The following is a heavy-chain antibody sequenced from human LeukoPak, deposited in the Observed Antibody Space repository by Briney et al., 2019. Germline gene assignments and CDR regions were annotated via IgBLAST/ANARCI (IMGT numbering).Heavy chain of an antibody. J-gene: IGHJ6*03. V-gene: IGHV3-43*01. CDR3: AKDRGYKNYYYYYYIDV. CDR1: GFTFDDYT. Sequence: GGSLRLSCAASGFTFDDYTMHWVRQAPGKGLEWVSLISWDGGSTYYADSVKGRFTISRDNSKNSLYLQMNSLRTEDTALCYCAKDRGYKNYYYYYYIDVWGKGTTVTVSS. CDR2: ISWDGGST. D-gene: IGHD5-24*01.